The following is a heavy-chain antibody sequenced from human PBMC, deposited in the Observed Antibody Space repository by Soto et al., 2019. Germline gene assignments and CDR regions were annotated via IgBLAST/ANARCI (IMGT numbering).Heavy chain of an antibody. D-gene: IGHD6-19*01. Sequence: EVQLLESGGGLVQPGGSLKLSCAAPGFTFSSYARSWVRQAPGKGLEWVSVISDSGSTTNYEDSVRGRFTIPRDNSKNTLYLQMNSLRAEDTAVYYCAKTSGWFDAFDYWGQGTLVTVSS. CDR2: ISDSGSTT. J-gene: IGHJ4*02. V-gene: IGHV3-23*01. CDR1: GFTFSSYA. CDR3: AKTSGWFDAFDY.